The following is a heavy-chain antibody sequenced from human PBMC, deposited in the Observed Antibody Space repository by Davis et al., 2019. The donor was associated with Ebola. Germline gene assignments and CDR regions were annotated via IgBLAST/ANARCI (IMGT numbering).Heavy chain of an antibody. Sequence: PGGSLRLSCAASGFTFSSYAMSWVRQAPGKGLEWVSAISGSGGSTYYADSVKGRFTISRDNSKNTLYLQMNSLRAEDTAVYYCATYDFWSGYPLPYYYYYGMDVWGQGTTVTVSS. V-gene: IGHV3-23*01. CDR2: ISGSGGST. CDR1: GFTFSSYA. J-gene: IGHJ6*02. CDR3: ATYDFWSGYPLPYYYYYGMDV. D-gene: IGHD3-3*01.